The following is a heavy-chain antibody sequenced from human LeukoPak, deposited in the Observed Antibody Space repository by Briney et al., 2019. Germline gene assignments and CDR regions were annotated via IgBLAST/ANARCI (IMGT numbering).Heavy chain of an antibody. CDR1: GGSISSGGYS. V-gene: IGHV4-30-4*07. CDR3: ARAHHFTPGSLDY. D-gene: IGHD3-10*01. Sequence: KPSETLSLTCAVSGGSISSGGYSWNWIRQPPGKGLEWIGYIYYSGSTYYNPSLKSRVTISVDTSKNQFSLKLSSVTAADTAVYYCARAHHFTPGSLDYWGQGSLVTVSS. J-gene: IGHJ4*02. CDR2: IYYSGST.